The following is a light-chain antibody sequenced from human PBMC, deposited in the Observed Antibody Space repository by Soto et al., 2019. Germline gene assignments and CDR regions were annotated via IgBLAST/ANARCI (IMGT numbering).Light chain of an antibody. Sequence: EIVLTQSPAALSVSPGERVTLSCRASQGIGSTLAWYQQKPGQTPRLLIHSASSRATGIPDRFTGSGSGTDFTLTITRLEPEDFGVYYCQQYSSLPRTFGQGTKVDI. CDR1: QGIGST. J-gene: IGKJ1*01. CDR3: QQYSSLPRT. V-gene: IGKV3-20*01. CDR2: SAS.